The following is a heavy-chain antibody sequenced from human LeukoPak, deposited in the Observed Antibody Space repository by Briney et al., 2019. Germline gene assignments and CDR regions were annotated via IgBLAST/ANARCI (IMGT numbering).Heavy chain of an antibody. CDR2: IRYDESNE. J-gene: IGHJ6*03. D-gene: IGHD3-16*01. CDR1: EFTFSNYG. CDR3: AKGGGGRLIYYYYMDV. Sequence: GGSLRLSCAASEFTFSNYGMHWVRQAPGKGLEWVAFIRYDESNEYYADSVKGRFTISRDNAKNSLYLQMNSLRAEDMALYYCAKGGGGRLIYYYYMDVWGKGTTVTVSS. V-gene: IGHV3-30*02.